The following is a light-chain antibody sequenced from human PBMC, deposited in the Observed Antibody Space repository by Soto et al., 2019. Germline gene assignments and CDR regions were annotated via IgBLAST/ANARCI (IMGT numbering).Light chain of an antibody. V-gene: IGLV1-47*01. CDR3: ASWDDTLL. J-gene: IGLJ2*01. CDR1: SSNIGTNH. Sequence: QSVLTQSPSASGTPGQRVTISCSGSSSNIGTNHVYWYQHLPGAAPKLLISRNNQRPSGVPDRFSASKSGTSASLTISGLRSEDEGDYYCASWDDTLLFGGGTKLTVL. CDR2: RNN.